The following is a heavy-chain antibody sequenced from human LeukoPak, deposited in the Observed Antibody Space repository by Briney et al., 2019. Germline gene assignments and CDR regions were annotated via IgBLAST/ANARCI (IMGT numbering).Heavy chain of an antibody. V-gene: IGHV3-21*01. Sequence: PGGSLRLSCAASGFTFSSYSMNWVRQAPGKGLEWVSSISSSSSYIYYADSVKGRFTISRDNAKNSLYLQMNSLRAEDTAVYYCARILTGQGWFDPWGQGTQVTVSS. CDR3: ARILTGQGWFDP. J-gene: IGHJ5*02. CDR1: GFTFSSYS. CDR2: ISSSSSYI. D-gene: IGHD3-9*01.